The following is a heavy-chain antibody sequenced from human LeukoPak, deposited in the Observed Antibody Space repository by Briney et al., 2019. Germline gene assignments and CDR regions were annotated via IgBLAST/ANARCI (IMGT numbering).Heavy chain of an antibody. D-gene: IGHD6-6*01. CDR3: ARGGLAARLPDWFDP. CDR1: GFSFSSYA. CDR2: IDSDGSST. Sequence: GGSLRLSCAASGFSFSSYAMSWVRQAPGKGLVWVSRIDSDGSSTNYADSVKGRFTISRDNAKNTLYLQMNSLRAEDTAVYYCARGGLAARLPDWFDPWGQGTLVTVSS. V-gene: IGHV3-74*01. J-gene: IGHJ5*02.